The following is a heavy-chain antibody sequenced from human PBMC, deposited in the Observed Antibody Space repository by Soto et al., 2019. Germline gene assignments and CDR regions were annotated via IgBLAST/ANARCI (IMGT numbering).Heavy chain of an antibody. Sequence: GGSLRLSCAASGFTFSNYVMHWVRQAPGKGLEWVAVIWYDGNNKYYADSVKGRFTISRDNSNNTLYVQMTSLRAEDTAVYYCARGLHSLFDYWGQGTLVTVSS. CDR3: ARGLHSLFDY. V-gene: IGHV3-33*01. CDR1: GFTFSNYV. J-gene: IGHJ4*02. D-gene: IGHD2-21*01. CDR2: IWYDGNNK.